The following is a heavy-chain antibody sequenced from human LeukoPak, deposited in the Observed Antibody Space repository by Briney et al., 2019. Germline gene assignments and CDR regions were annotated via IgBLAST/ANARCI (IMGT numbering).Heavy chain of an antibody. Sequence: SETLSLTCTVSGGSISSSSYYWGWIRQPPGKGLEWIGSIYYSGSTYYNPSLKSRVTISVDTSKNQFSLKLSSVTAADTAVYYCARDDSSGYLSFDYWGQGTLVTVSS. V-gene: IGHV4-39*07. J-gene: IGHJ4*02. CDR3: ARDDSSGYLSFDY. CDR2: IYYSGST. CDR1: GGSISSSSYY. D-gene: IGHD3-22*01.